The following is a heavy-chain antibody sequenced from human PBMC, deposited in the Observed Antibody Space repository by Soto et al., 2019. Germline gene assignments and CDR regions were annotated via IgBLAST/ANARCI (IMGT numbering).Heavy chain of an antibody. CDR2: ISYDGSNK. CDR1: GFTFSSYG. V-gene: IGHV3-30*18. Sequence: QVQLVESGGGVVQPGRSLRLSCAASGFTFSSYGMHWVRQAPGKGLEWVAVISYDGSNKYYADSVKGRFTISRDNSKNTLYLQMNSMRAEDTAVYYSAKAQDIVVVVAVFHYWGQGTLVTLSS. CDR3: AKAQDIVVVVAVFHY. D-gene: IGHD2-15*01. J-gene: IGHJ4*02.